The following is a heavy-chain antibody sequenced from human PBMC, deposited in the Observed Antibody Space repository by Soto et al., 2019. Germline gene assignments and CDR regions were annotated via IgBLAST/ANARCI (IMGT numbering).Heavy chain of an antibody. CDR1: GFTFSDYW. Sequence: LRLSCAASGFTFSDYWMSWVRQAPGKGPEWVANIKFDGSVKQYVDSVRGRFTISRDNSRNSLFLQMNSLRAGDTAVYYCVKDGGYCSSTTCYSPRNHYFDSWGQGTLVTVS. D-gene: IGHD2-2*01. J-gene: IGHJ4*02. CDR3: VKDGGYCSSTTCYSPRNHYFDS. CDR2: IKFDGSVK. V-gene: IGHV3-7*03.